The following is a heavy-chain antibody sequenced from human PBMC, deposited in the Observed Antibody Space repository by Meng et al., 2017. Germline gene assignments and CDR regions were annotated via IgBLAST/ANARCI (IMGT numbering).Heavy chain of an antibody. J-gene: IGHJ4*02. CDR3: ARDYYDSSGYYDTDNFDY. CDR2: IIPIFGTA. V-gene: IGHV1-69*06. Sequence: SSVKVSCKASGGTFSSYAISWVRQAPGQGLEWMGGIIPIFGTANYAQKFQGRVTITADKSTSTAYMELSSLRSEDTAVYYCARDYYDSSGYYDTDNFDYWGQGTLVTVSS. CDR1: GGTFSSYA. D-gene: IGHD3-22*01.